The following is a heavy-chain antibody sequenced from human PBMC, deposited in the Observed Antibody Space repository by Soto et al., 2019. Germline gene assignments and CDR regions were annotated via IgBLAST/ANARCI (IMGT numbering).Heavy chain of an antibody. J-gene: IGHJ4*02. Sequence: PGESLKISCRGSGNSFTNYWIAWVRQMPGKGLEWMGIIYPGDSDTRYSPSFQGQVTFSADKSINTAYLQWSSLKASDSAMYYCARRAAARLPGLFYFDYWGQGTLVTVSS. CDR1: GNSFTNYW. CDR2: IYPGDSDT. V-gene: IGHV5-51*01. D-gene: IGHD6-6*01. CDR3: ARRAAARLPGLFYFDY.